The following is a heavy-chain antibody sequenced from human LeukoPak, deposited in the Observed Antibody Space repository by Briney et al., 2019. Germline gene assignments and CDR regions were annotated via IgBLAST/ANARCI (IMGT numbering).Heavy chain of an antibody. Sequence: PGRSLRLSCAASGFTFSSYAMHWVRQAPGKGLEWVAVISYDGSNKYYADSVKGRFTISRDNSKNTLYLQMNSLRAEDTAVYYCARGIRFLESNWFDPWGQGTLVTVSS. V-gene: IGHV3-30-3*01. J-gene: IGHJ5*02. CDR3: ARGIRFLESNWFDP. CDR2: ISYDGSNK. CDR1: GFTFSSYA. D-gene: IGHD3-3*01.